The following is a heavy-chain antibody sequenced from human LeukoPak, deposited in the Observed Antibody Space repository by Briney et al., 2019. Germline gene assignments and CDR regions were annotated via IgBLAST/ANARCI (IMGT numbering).Heavy chain of an antibody. CDR2: ISGDGGIT. Sequence: GGSLRLSCAASGFAFADYAMPWGRQAPGKGREWLSLISGDGGITYYADSVKGRFTIPRDNSKNSLYLQMNSLRTEDTALYYCAKEDLDYWGQGTLVTVSS. J-gene: IGHJ4*02. CDR3: AKEDLDY. V-gene: IGHV3-43*02. CDR1: GFAFADYA.